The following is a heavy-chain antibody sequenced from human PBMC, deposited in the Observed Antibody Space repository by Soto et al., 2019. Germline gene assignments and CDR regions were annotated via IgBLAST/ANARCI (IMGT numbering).Heavy chain of an antibody. Sequence: PSETLSLTCTVSGASITQYYWNWIRQSPGKGLEWIVSVSSTGSTVYNPSLKSRVTISVDKSKNQFSLKLSSVTAADTAVYYCARVAVAGTRVDYWGQGTLVTVS. V-gene: IGHV4-59*12. CDR1: GASITQYY. CDR2: VSSTGST. J-gene: IGHJ4*02. D-gene: IGHD6-19*01. CDR3: ARVAVAGTRVDY.